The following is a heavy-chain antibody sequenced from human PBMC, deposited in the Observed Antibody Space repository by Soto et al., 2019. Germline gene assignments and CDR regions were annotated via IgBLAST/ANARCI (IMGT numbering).Heavy chain of an antibody. CDR1: GGTFSSYA. CDR3: ARDHSSGWSYYFDY. V-gene: IGHV1-3*01. CDR2: INAANGDT. Sequence: ASVKVSCKASGGTFSSYAIYWVRQAPGQRFEWMGWINAANGDTQYSQKFQGRVTITRDTSASTAYMELSSLRSEDTAVYYCARDHSSGWSYYFDYWGQGTLVTVSS. J-gene: IGHJ4*02. D-gene: IGHD6-19*01.